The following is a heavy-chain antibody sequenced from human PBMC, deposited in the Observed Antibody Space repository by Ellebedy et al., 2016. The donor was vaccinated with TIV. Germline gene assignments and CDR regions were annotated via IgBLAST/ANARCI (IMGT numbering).Heavy chain of an antibody. CDR1: GFTFSSYA. CDR2: ISYDGSNK. CDR3: ARDRVGYDILTGYYTVKSYGMDV. D-gene: IGHD3-9*01. Sequence: GESLKISCAASGFTFSSYAMHWVRQAPGKGLEWVAVISYDGSNKYYADSVKGRFTISRDNSKNTLYLQMNSLRAEDTAVYYCARDRVGYDILTGYYTVKSYGMDVWGQGTTVTVSS. V-gene: IGHV3-30*04. J-gene: IGHJ6*02.